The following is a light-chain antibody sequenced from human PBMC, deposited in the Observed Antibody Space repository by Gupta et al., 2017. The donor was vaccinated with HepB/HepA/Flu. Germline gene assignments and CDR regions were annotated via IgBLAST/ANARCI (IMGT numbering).Light chain of an antibody. Sequence: DSQMTQSPSSLSASVGDRVSITWRASQGIGNQLGWFQQKPGKAPKRLIWGASGVESRLPSRISSIASATDFSLISSMRHPDDLANYCCQQHNNYPCAFGEGTKMETK. CDR1: QGIGNQ. CDR3: QQHNNYPCA. V-gene: IGKV1-17*01. CDR2: GAS. J-gene: IGKJ2*02.